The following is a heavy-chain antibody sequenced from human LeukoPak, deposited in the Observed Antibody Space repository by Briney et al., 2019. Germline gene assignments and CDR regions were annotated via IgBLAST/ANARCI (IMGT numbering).Heavy chain of an antibody. J-gene: IGHJ4*02. CDR3: ARDYRSTFDY. V-gene: IGHV3-23*01. Sequence: GGSLRLSCAASGFTFSSYAITWVRQAPGKGLEWVSAVSSNGAKTYYADSVKGRFTISRDNYKNMVFLQMNSLRAEDTAVYYCARDYRSTFDYWGQGTLVTVSS. CDR1: GFTFSSYA. CDR2: VSSNGAKT. D-gene: IGHD1-26*01.